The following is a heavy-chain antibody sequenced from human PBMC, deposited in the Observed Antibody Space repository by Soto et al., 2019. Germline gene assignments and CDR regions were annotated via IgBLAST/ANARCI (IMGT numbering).Heavy chain of an antibody. CDR1: GFTFTRYS. CDR3: ARESEDLTSNFDY. J-gene: IGHJ4*02. V-gene: IGHV3-21*06. Sequence: GGSLRLSCAASGFTFTRYSMNLVRQSPGKGLEWVSSISSTTNYIYYGDSMKGRFTISRDNAKNSLYLEMNSLRAEDTAVYYCARESEDLTSNFDYWGQGTLITVS. CDR2: ISSTTNYI.